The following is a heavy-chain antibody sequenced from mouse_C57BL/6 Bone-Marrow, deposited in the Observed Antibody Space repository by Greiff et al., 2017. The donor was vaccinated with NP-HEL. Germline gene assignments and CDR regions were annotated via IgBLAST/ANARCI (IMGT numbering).Heavy chain of an antibody. V-gene: IGHV1-15*01. CDR2: IDPETGGT. CDR3: TRSTMVTTPFFDY. CDR1: GYTFTDYE. D-gene: IGHD2-2*01. J-gene: IGHJ2*01. Sequence: QVQLQQSGAELVRPGASVTLSCKASGYTFTDYEMHWVKQTPVHGLEWIGAIDPETGGTAYNQKFKGKAILTADKSSSTAYMELRSLTSEDSAVYYCTRSTMVTTPFFDYGGQGTTLTVSS.